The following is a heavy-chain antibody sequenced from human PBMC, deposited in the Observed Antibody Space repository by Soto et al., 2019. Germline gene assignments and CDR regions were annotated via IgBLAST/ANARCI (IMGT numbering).Heavy chain of an antibody. D-gene: IGHD6-19*01. CDR3: AHNLVAGTSWFDP. CDR1: GFSLSSNGVG. CDR2: IYWDDDK. J-gene: IGHJ5*02. Sequence: QITLKESGPTLVKPTQTLRLTCTFTGFSLSSNGVGVVWIRQPPGKALEWLGIIYWDDDKRYRPSLKSRLTLTKDTSKNQVVLTMTNMDPVDTGTYYCAHNLVAGTSWFDPWGQGTLVTVSS. V-gene: IGHV2-5*02.